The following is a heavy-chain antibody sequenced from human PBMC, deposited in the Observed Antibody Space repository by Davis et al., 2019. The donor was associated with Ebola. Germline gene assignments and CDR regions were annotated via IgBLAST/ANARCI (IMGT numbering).Heavy chain of an antibody. V-gene: IGHV3-30-3*01. CDR1: GYTFTSYY. CDR3: ARVVTYYDFWSGLDY. CDR2: ISYDGSNK. D-gene: IGHD3-3*01. J-gene: IGHJ4*02. Sequence: SCKASGYTFTSYYMHWVRQAPGKGLEWVAVISYDGSNKYYADSVKGRFTISRDNSKNTLYLQMNSLRAEDTAVYYCARVVTYYDFWSGLDYWGQGTLVTVSS.